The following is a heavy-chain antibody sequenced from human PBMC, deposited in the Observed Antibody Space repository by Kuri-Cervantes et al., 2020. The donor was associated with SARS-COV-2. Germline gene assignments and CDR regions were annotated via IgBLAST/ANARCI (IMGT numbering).Heavy chain of an antibody. CDR1: GFTFSSYG. CDR3: ATAKGTVDDFWSGYYRGYYFDY. Sequence: GGSLRLSCAASGFTFSSYGMHWVRQAPGKGLEWVAFIRYDGSNKYYADSVKGRFTISRDNSKNTLYLQMYSLRAEDTAVYYCATAKGTVDDFWSGYYRGYYFDYWGQGTLVTVSS. CDR2: IRYDGSNK. J-gene: IGHJ4*02. V-gene: IGHV3-30*02. D-gene: IGHD3-3*01.